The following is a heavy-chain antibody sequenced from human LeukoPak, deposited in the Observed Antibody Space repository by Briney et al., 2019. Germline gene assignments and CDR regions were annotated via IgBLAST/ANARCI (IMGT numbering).Heavy chain of an antibody. V-gene: IGHV1-69*04. CDR1: GGTFSSYA. CDR3: VRSGLGELSYFDY. J-gene: IGHJ4*02. D-gene: IGHD3-10*01. CDR2: IIPILGIA. Sequence: SVKVSCKASGGTFSSYAISWVRQAPGQGLEWMGRIIPILGIANYAQKFQGRVTITADKSTSTAYMELSSLRSDDTAVYYCVRSGLGELSYFDYWGQGTLVTVSS.